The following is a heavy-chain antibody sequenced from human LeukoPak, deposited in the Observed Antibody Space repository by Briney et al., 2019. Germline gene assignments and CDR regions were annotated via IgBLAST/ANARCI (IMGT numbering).Heavy chain of an antibody. CDR2: IYQSETA. D-gene: IGHD5-18*01. Sequence: SETLSLTCTVSGYSISSGYFWGWMRQPPGQGLEWIGSIYQSETAHYNPSLKSRVTISVDTSKNQFSLRLSSVTAADTAVYYCARVDIQLWLRGGYYFDYWGQGTLVTVSS. CDR3: ARVDIQLWLRGGYYFDY. V-gene: IGHV4-38-2*02. J-gene: IGHJ4*02. CDR1: GYSISSGYF.